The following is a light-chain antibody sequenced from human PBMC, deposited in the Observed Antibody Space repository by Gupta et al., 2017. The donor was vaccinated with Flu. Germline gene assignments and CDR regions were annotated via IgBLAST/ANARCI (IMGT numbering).Light chain of an antibody. Sequence: DVVMTQSPLSLPVNLGQPASISCRSSQSLVYRDGNTYLNWLQQRPGQSPRRIIYEVSTLDSGDTDRFSGSGEVNDFTLKSSRGEDEDGGTYYGMQGKPPWTFGQGTKVEIK. V-gene: IGKV2-30*01. CDR2: EVS. CDR1: QSLVYRDGNTY. J-gene: IGKJ2*02. CDR3: MQGKPPWT.